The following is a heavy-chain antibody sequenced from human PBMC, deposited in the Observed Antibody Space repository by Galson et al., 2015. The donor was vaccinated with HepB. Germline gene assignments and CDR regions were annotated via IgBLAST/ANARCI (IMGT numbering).Heavy chain of an antibody. CDR1: GDSVSSKSAA. J-gene: IGHJ4*02. CDR2: TYYRSKWYN. CDR3: TRTGEADN. D-gene: IGHD7-27*01. Sequence: CAISGDSVSSKSAAWNWIRQSPSRGLEWLGRTYYRSKWYNDYAVSVRSRITINPDTSKDQFSLQLNSVTPEDTAVYYCTRTGEADNWGQGTLVTVSS. V-gene: IGHV6-1*01.